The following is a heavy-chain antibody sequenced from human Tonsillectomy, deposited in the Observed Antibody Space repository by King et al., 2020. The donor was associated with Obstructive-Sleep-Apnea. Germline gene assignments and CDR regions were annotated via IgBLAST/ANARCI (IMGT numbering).Heavy chain of an antibody. D-gene: IGHD4-23*01. J-gene: IGHJ3*02. V-gene: IGHV4-38-2*02. Sequence: QLQESGPGLVKPSETLSLTCTVSGYSISSGYYWGWLRQPPGKGLEWIGSIYHSGSTYYNPSLKSRVTISVDTSKNQFSLKLSSVTAADTAVYYCARDGPTTVVTGEDAFDIWGQGTMVTVSS. CDR3: ARDGPTTVVTGEDAFDI. CDR2: IYHSGST. CDR1: GYSISSGYY.